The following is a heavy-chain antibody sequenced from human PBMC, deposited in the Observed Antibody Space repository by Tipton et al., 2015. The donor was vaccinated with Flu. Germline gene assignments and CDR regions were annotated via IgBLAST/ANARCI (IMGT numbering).Heavy chain of an antibody. CDR2: INHSGST. D-gene: IGHD6-13*01. CDR1: GGSFSGYY. J-gene: IGHJ4*02. V-gene: IGHV4-34*01. Sequence: TLSLTCAVYGGSFSGYYWSWIRQPPGKGLEWIGEINHSGSTNYNPSLKSRVTISVDTSKNQFSLKLSSVTAADTAVYYCARRRGIAAAGPTGIFDYWGQGTLVTVSS. CDR3: ARRRGIAAAGPTGIFDY.